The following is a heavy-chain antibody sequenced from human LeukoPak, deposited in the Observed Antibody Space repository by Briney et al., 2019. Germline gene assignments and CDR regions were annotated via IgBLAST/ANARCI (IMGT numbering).Heavy chain of an antibody. CDR2: INHSGST. CDR3: ARGGSSWYY. J-gene: IGHJ4*02. V-gene: IGHV4-39*07. D-gene: IGHD6-13*01. CDR1: GGSISSSSYY. Sequence: SETLSLTCTVSGGSISSSSYYWGWIRQTPGKGLEWIGEINHSGSTNYNPSLKSRVTISVDTSKNQFSLKLSSVTAADTAVYYCARGGSSWYYWGQGTLVTVSS.